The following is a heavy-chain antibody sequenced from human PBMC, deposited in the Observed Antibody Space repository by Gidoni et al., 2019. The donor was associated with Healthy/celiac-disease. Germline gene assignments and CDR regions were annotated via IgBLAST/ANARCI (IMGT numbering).Heavy chain of an antibody. D-gene: IGHD3-3*01. Sequence: EVQLVESGGGLVQPGGSLRLSCAASGFPFSSYSMNWVRQAPGKGLEWVSYISSSSSTIYYADSVKGRFTISRDNAKNSLYLQMNSLRAEDTAVYYCASTYDFWSGYYRAYYFDYWGQGTLVTVSS. CDR2: ISSSSSTI. V-gene: IGHV3-48*01. CDR3: ASTYDFWSGYYRAYYFDY. J-gene: IGHJ4*02. CDR1: GFPFSSYS.